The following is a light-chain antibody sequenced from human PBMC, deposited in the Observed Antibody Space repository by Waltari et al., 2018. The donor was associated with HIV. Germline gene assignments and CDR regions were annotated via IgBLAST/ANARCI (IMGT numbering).Light chain of an antibody. Sequence: DIVMTQSPDSLGVSLGERATINCKSSQSILSTAGNRHSLAWYPQRPGQAPNLLIYWASTRESGVPARFSGSGSGTDFTLTISSLQAEDVAVYYCQQYYGTPYTFGQGTRLDIK. CDR2: WAS. CDR1: QSILSTAGNRHS. CDR3: QQYYGTPYT. V-gene: IGKV4-1*01. J-gene: IGKJ2*01.